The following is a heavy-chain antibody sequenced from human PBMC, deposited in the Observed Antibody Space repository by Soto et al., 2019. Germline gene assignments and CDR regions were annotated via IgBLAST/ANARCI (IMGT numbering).Heavy chain of an antibody. Sequence: EVQLLESGGVLVQPGGSLRLSSAASGFTFSSYAMSWVRQAPGKGLEWVSAISGSGGSTYYADSVKGRFTISRDNSNNTLYLQMNSLSAEDTAVYYCAKENGYSSSWFEFDYWGQGTLVTVSS. CDR2: ISGSGGST. V-gene: IGHV3-23*01. CDR3: AKENGYSSSWFEFDY. J-gene: IGHJ4*02. CDR1: GFTFSSYA. D-gene: IGHD6-13*01.